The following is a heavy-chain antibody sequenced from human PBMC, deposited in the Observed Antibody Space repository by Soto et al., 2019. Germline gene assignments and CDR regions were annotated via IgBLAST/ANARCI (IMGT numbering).Heavy chain of an antibody. V-gene: IGHV1-2*04. CDR1: GYIFTGHY. Sequence: ASVKVSCKASGYIFTGHYMHCVRQAPGQGLEWMGWINPNSGDTNYTQKFQGWVTMTRDTSISTTYMELSRLRSDDTAVYYCATSRISIAVAGETEYYFDYWGQGTPVTVSS. J-gene: IGHJ4*02. CDR2: INPNSGDT. D-gene: IGHD6-19*01. CDR3: ATSRISIAVAGETEYYFDY.